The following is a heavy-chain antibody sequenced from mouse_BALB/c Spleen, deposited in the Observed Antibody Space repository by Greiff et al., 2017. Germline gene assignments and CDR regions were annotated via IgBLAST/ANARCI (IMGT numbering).Heavy chain of an antibody. J-gene: IGHJ3*01. CDR2: ISYSGST. CDR1: GDSITSGY. V-gene: IGHV3-8*02. D-gene: IGHD2-4*01. Sequence: DVKLQESGPSLVKPSQTLSLTCSVTGDSITSGYWNWIRKFPGNKLEYMGYISYSGSTYYNPSLKSRISITRDTSKNQYYLQFNSVTTEDTATYDCARWYDYDVEFAYWGQGTLVTVSA. CDR3: ARWYDYDVEFAY.